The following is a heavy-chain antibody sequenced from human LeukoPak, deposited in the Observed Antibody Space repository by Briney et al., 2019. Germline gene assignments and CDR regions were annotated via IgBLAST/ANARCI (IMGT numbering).Heavy chain of an antibody. Sequence: GGSLRLSCAASGFTFSSYGLNWVRQAPGKGLEWVSVISGSGGSTYYADSVKGRFTISRDNSKNTLYLQMNSLRAEDTAVYYCAKDEYSSGWGGYWYFDLWGRGALVTVSS. V-gene: IGHV3-23*01. CDR3: AKDEYSSGWGGYWYFDL. J-gene: IGHJ2*01. CDR1: GFTFSSYG. CDR2: ISGSGGST. D-gene: IGHD6-19*01.